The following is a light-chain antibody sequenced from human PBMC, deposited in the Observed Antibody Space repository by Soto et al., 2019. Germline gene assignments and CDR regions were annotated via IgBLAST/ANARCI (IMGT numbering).Light chain of an antibody. CDR3: CSYAGSSTWV. Sequence: QSVLTQPASVSGSPGQSITISCTGTSSDVGSYNLVSWYRQHPGKAPKLMIYEGSKRPSGVSNRFSGSKSGNTASPTISGLQAEDEADYYCCSYAGSSTWVFGGGTKLTVL. V-gene: IGLV2-23*01. CDR1: SSDVGSYNL. J-gene: IGLJ3*02. CDR2: EGS.